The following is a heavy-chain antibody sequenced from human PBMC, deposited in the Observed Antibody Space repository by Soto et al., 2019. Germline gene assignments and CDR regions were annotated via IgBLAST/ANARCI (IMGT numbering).Heavy chain of an antibody. CDR3: ASRPPEVNYYGVFDY. CDR1: GFIFSNYW. D-gene: IGHD3-3*01. CDR2: IKQDGSET. Sequence: MRLSCAGSGFIFSNYWMTWVRQAPGKGLEWVANIKQDGSETYYVDSVKGRFTISRDNAKSSLYLQMNDLRAEDTAVYYCASRPPEVNYYGVFDYWGQGALVTVSS. V-gene: IGHV3-7*03. J-gene: IGHJ4*02.